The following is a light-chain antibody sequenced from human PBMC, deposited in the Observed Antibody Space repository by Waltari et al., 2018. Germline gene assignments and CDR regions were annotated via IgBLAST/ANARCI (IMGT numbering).Light chain of an antibody. J-gene: IGLJ1*01. Sequence: QSALTQPRSVSGSLGQSVTISCTGTGSDIGGYNYVSWYQQHPDKVPKLIIFDVAKRPSGVPVRFSGSKSGNTASLTISGLQAEDEADYYCCSYAGSYTFVFGVGTKVSVV. CDR2: DVA. CDR3: CSYAGSYTFV. V-gene: IGLV2-11*01. CDR1: GSDIGGYNY.